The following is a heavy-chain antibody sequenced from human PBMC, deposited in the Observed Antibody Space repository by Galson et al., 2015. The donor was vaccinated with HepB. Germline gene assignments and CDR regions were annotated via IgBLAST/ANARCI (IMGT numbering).Heavy chain of an antibody. D-gene: IGHD3-22*01. CDR3: AREEDSRDKIDS. CDR2: LSHDESLR. CDR1: GFTFSSCA. V-gene: IGHV3-30*04. Sequence: SLRLSCAASGFTFSSCAMHWVRQAPGKGLEWVARLSHDESLRHYADSVKGRFSISRDNFENKVYLQMDSLRGEDTAVYYCAREEDSRDKIDSWGQGTLVTLSS. J-gene: IGHJ4*02.